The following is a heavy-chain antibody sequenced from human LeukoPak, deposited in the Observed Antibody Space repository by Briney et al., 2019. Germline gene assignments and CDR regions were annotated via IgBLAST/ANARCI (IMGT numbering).Heavy chain of an antibody. J-gene: IGHJ3*02. CDR3: VRRQLLDHDGFDI. V-gene: IGHV4-39*01. CDR1: GGSISSTSYY. D-gene: IGHD2-2*01. CDR2: IPYTGST. Sequence: PSETLSLTSTVSGGSISSTSYYWDWIRQTPGKGLEWIGSIPYTGSTYYSPSLKSRVTISVDTSNNQFSLKVNSVTAADTAMYYCVRRQLLDHDGFDIWGQGTMVTVSS.